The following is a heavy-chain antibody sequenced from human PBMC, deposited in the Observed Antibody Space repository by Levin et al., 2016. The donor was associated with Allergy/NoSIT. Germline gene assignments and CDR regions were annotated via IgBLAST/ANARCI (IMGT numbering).Heavy chain of an antibody. J-gene: IGHJ6*02. D-gene: IGHD2-8*01. CDR1: GGPISSYY. CDR2: IYHTGST. CDR3: ASFTDALNYAMDV. Sequence: SETLSLTCTVSGGPISSYYWSWIRQSPEKGLEWIGYIYHTGSTSYNPSLKSRVTISLDTSKNQFSLKLTSVTAADTAEYYCASFTDALNYAMDVWGQGTVVTVSS. V-gene: IGHV4-59*01.